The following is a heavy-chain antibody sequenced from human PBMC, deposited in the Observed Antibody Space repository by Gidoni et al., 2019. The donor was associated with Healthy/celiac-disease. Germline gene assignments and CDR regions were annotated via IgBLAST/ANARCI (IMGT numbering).Heavy chain of an antibody. D-gene: IGHD2-15*01. CDR2: IYTSGST. Sequence: QVRLQASCPGLVKPSQTLSLTCPVSAASISRGSYYRSWIRQPAGQGLECIVRIYTSGSTSYNPSLKSRVTITVHTPKNLFSLKRSSVTAADTAVYYCAGDWVGGGAEYLQHWGQGTLVTVSS. CDR3: AGDWVGGGAEYLQH. V-gene: IGHV4-61*02. CDR1: AASISRGSYY. J-gene: IGHJ1*01.